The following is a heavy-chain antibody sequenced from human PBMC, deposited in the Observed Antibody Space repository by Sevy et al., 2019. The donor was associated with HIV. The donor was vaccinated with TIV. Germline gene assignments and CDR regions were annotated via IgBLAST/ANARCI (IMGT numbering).Heavy chain of an antibody. CDR2: ISAYNGNT. D-gene: IGHD4-17*01. J-gene: IGHJ5*02. CDR1: GYTFTSYG. Sequence: ASVKVSCKASGYTFTSYGISWVRQAPGQGLEWMGWISAYNGNTNYAQKLQGRVTMTTDTSTSTAYMELRSLRSDDTDVYYCASDFPLDYGRNWFDPWGQGTLVTVSS. V-gene: IGHV1-18*01. CDR3: ASDFPLDYGRNWFDP.